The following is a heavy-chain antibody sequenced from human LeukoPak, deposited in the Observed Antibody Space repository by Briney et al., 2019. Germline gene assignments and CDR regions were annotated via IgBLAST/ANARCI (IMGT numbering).Heavy chain of an antibody. Sequence: SETLSLTCTVSGGSISSYYWSWIRQPLGKGLEWIGYIYYSGSTNYNPSLKSRVTISVDTSKNQFSLKLSSVTAADTAVYYCARGSVVVPAARYAFDIWGQGTIVTVSS. V-gene: IGHV4-59*01. CDR2: IYYSGST. D-gene: IGHD2-2*01. CDR3: ARGSVVVPAARYAFDI. J-gene: IGHJ3*02. CDR1: GGSISSYY.